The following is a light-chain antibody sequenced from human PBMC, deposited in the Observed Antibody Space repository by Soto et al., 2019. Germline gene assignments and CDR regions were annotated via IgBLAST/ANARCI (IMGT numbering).Light chain of an antibody. J-gene: IGLJ2*01. CDR1: SSDVARYNY. Sequence: QSALTQPPSASGSPGQPVTISCTGASSDVARYNYVSWYQQHPGKAPKLIIYEVSERPSGVPDRFSGSKSGNTASLTVSGLQAEDEADHYCSSYAGNNNLVFGGGTKLTVL. CDR2: EVS. CDR3: SSYAGNNNLV. V-gene: IGLV2-8*01.